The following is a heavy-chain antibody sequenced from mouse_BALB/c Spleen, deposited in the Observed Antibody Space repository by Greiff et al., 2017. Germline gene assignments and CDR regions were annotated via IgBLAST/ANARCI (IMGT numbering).Heavy chain of an antibody. CDR2: ISYSGST. D-gene: IGHD2-4*01. CDR3: ATTMITGGFAY. J-gene: IGHJ3*01. Sequence: VQLKQSGPGLVKPSQSLSLTCTVTGYSITSDYAWNWIRQFPGNKLEWMGYISYSGSTSYNPSLKSRISITRDTSKNQFFLQLNSVTTEDTATYYCATTMITGGFAYWGQGTLVTVSA. V-gene: IGHV3-2*02. CDR1: GYSITSDYA.